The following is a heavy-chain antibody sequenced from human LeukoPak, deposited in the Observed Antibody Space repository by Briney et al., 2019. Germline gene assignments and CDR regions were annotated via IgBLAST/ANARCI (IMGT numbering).Heavy chain of an antibody. J-gene: IGHJ6*04. Sequence: ASVKVSCEASGYTFTSYYMHWVRQAPGQGLEWMGIINPSGGSTSYAQKFQGRVTMTRDTSTSTVYMELSSLRSEDTAVYYCARADSSGGNYYYYGMDVWGKGTTVTVSS. CDR1: GYTFTSYY. D-gene: IGHD6-19*01. CDR2: INPSGGST. V-gene: IGHV1-46*01. CDR3: ARADSSGGNYYYYGMDV.